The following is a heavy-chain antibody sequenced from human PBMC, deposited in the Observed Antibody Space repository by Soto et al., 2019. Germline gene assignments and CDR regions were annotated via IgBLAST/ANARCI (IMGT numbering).Heavy chain of an antibody. CDR1: GYTFTTFW. D-gene: IGHD2-2*01. Sequence: GESLKISCTGFGYTFTTFWIRWVGQMPGKGLEWLGRIDPRDSYVNYSPSFKGPVTISLDTSISTPYLQWSSPNPSDTAMYSCPRLFCITTTCDGRVDDWGHGTLVGVSS. V-gene: IGHV5-10-1*01. CDR3: PRLFCITTTCDGRVDD. CDR2: IDPRDSYV. J-gene: IGHJ4*01.